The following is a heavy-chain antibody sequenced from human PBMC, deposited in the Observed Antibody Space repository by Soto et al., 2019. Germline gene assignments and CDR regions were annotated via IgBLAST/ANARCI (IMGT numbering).Heavy chain of an antibody. CDR1: GGSISSYY. CDR2: IYYSGST. V-gene: IGHV4-59*01. J-gene: IGHJ1*01. Sequence: SETLSLTCTVSGGSISSYYWSWIRQPPGKGLEWIGYIYYSGSTNYNPSLKSRVTISVDTSKNQFSLKLSSVTAADTAVYYCARDGTSNDYGDYVLDFQHWGQGTLVTVSS. CDR3: ARDGTSNDYGDYVLDFQH. D-gene: IGHD4-17*01.